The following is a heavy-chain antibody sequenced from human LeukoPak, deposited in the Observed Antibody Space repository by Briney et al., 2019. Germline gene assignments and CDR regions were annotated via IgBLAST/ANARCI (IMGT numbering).Heavy chain of an antibody. V-gene: IGHV3-23*01. Sequence: GGSLRLSCAASGFTFSSYAMSWVRQAPGKGLEWVSGISVSGTSTSNADSVKGRFTISRDNPRNTLYLQINSLRAEDTALYYCAIMHPYYDGNGYWVQWGQGTLVTVSS. D-gene: IGHD3-22*01. CDR3: AIMHPYYDGNGYWVQ. CDR1: GFTFSSYA. J-gene: IGHJ4*02. CDR2: ISVSGTST.